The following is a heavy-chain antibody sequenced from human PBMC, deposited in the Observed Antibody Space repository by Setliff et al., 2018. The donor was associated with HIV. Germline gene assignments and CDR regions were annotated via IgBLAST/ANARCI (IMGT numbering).Heavy chain of an antibody. D-gene: IGHD5-18*01. J-gene: IGHJ4*02. CDR3: ASGEYSYGYRFDY. CDR2: IYYSGST. CDR1: VGSISSYY. V-gene: IGHV4-59*01. Sequence: LSLTCTVSVGSISSYYWSWIRQPPGKGLEWIGYIYYSGSTNYNPSLKSRVTISVDTSKNHFSLKLRSVTAADPAVYYCASGEYSYGYRFDYWGQGTLVTVSS.